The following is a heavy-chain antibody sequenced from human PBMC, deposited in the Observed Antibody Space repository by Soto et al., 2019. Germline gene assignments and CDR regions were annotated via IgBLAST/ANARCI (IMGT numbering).Heavy chain of an antibody. V-gene: IGHV4-30-2*01. Sequence: PSETLSLTCVVSNGSITSGGYCWGWIRQPPGKGLEWLEYLYESGSTVYNPPLSNRVTISGDRSTNQFSLKLTSVTAADTAVYYCAREGINCSGGSCRWFDPWGQGTLVTVSS. CDR1: NGSITSGGYC. J-gene: IGHJ5*02. D-gene: IGHD2-15*01. CDR3: AREGINCSGGSCRWFDP. CDR2: LYESGST.